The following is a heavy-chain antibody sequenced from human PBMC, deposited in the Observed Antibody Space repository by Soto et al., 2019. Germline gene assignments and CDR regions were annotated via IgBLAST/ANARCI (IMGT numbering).Heavy chain of an antibody. J-gene: IGHJ6*02. CDR2: INSDGSHT. CDR1: GLSFNIYW. CDR3: AGGMAGLDV. V-gene: IGHV3-74*01. Sequence: EVQLVESGGGLVQPGGSLRLSCAASGLSFNIYWMHWVRQVPGKGLVWLARINSDGSHTIYVDSVKGRFTISRDNAKNTVFLQMDSLRDEDTGVYYCAGGMAGLDVWGQGTTVTV.